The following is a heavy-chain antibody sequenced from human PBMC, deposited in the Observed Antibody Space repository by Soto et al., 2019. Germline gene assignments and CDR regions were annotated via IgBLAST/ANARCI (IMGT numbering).Heavy chain of an antibody. J-gene: IGHJ4*02. D-gene: IGHD3-16*01. CDR1: GYTFNTFG. CDR2: ISGYGGKR. CDR3: ARGCGKILGVSDF. V-gene: IGHV1-18*01. Sequence: IQLMQSAGEVKRPGASVKVSCKASGYTFNTFGITWVRQAPGQGLEWMGCISGYGGKRDYSRKLQGRITMTADPATITSYMELRNLTSDDNAVYYCARGCGKILGVSDFWGQGTLVTVSS.